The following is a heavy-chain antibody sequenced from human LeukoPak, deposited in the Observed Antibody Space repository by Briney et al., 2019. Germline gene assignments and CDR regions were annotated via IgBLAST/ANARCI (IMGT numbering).Heavy chain of an antibody. CDR1: GFTFSDYY. V-gene: IGHV3-11*04. D-gene: IGHD3-22*01. CDR2: ISSSGSTI. J-gene: IGHJ3*02. CDR3: ARSTYYYDSSGYYYVGAFDI. Sequence: GGSLRLSCAASGFTFSDYYMSWIRQAPGKGLEWVSYISSSGSTIYYADSVKGRFTISRDNAKNSLYLQMNSLRAEDTAVYYCARSTYYYDSSGYYYVGAFDIWGQGTTVTVSS.